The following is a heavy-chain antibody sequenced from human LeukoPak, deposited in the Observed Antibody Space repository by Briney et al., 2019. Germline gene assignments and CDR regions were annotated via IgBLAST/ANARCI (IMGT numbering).Heavy chain of an antibody. CDR1: GGSISSSNYY. D-gene: IGHD1-26*01. CDR3: ARLQSGAPAFYFDY. Sequence: SETVSLTCTVSGGSISSSNYYWGWIRQPPGKGLEWIGSIYFSGSTYYNPSLRSRVTISVDTSKNQFSLKLSSVTAADTAVYYCARLQSGAPAFYFDYWGQGTLVTVSS. V-gene: IGHV4-39*01. J-gene: IGHJ4*02. CDR2: IYFSGST.